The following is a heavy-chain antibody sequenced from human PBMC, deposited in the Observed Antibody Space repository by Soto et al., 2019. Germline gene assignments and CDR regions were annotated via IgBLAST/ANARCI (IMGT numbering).Heavy chain of an antibody. Sequence: SVKVSCKASGGTFSSYAISWVRQAPGQGLEWMGGIIPNFGTANYAQKFQGRVTITADESTSTAYMELSSLRSEDTAVYYCARDARGHNWNYNLGPGNGLDDAFDIWGQGTMVTVSS. CDR2: IIPNFGTA. CDR3: ARDARGHNWNYNLGPGNGLDDAFDI. V-gene: IGHV1-69*13. D-gene: IGHD1-7*01. CDR1: GGTFSSYA. J-gene: IGHJ3*02.